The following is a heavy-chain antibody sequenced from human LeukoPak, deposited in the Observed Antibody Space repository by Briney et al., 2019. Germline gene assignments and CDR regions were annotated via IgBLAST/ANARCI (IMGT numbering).Heavy chain of an antibody. J-gene: IGHJ4*02. Sequence: GGSLRLSCAASGFTFSSYSMNWVRQAPGKGLEWVSSISSSSSYIYYADSVKGRFTISRDNAKNSLYLQMNSLRAEDTAVYYCARDPGNHDYVWGSYNWGQGTLVTVSS. D-gene: IGHD3-16*01. CDR2: ISSSSSYI. CDR1: GFTFSSYS. V-gene: IGHV3-21*01. CDR3: ARDPGNHDYVWGSYN.